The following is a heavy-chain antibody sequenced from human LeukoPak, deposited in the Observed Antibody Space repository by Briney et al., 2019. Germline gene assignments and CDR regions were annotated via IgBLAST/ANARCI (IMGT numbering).Heavy chain of an antibody. CDR1: GGSISGDY. D-gene: IGHD4-17*01. V-gene: IGHV4-59*01. CDR3: AREDPQTTVPEGMDV. Sequence: SETLSLTCTVSGGSISGDYWSWIRQPPGKGLEWVAYIYYTGGTNYNPSLKSRVTISVDTSKNQFSLQLRSVTAADTAVYYCAREDPQTTVPEGMDVWGQGTTVTVSS. CDR2: IYYTGGT. J-gene: IGHJ6*02.